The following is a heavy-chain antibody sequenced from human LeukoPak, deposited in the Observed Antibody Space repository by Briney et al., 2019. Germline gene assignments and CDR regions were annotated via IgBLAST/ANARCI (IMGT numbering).Heavy chain of an antibody. CDR1: GGSFSGYY. CDR2: INHSGST. D-gene: IGHD3-3*01. J-gene: IGHJ5*02. CDR3: ASRSYSSFGVVIRWFDP. V-gene: IGHV4-34*01. Sequence: PSETLSLTCAVYGGSFSGYYWSWIRQPPGKGLEWSGEINHSGSTNYNPSPKSRVTISVDTSKNKFSLKLSSVTAADTAVYYCASRSYSSFGVVIRWFDPWGQGTLVTVSS.